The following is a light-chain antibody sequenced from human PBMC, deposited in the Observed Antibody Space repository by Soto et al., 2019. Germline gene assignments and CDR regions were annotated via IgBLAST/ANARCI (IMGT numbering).Light chain of an antibody. V-gene: IGLV2-23*02. CDR1: SSDVGTYNL. Sequence: ELTKAASVTGLPGQSSTISCTRASSDVGTYNLVSWYQQHPGKAPKLMIYEVSKRPSGVSNRFSGSKSGNTASLTISGLQAEDEADYYCCSYAGSNTLYVFGTGTKVTVL. J-gene: IGLJ1*01. CDR3: CSYAGSNTLYV. CDR2: EVS.